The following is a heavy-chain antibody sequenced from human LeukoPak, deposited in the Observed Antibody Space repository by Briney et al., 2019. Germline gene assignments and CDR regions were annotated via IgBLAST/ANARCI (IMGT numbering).Heavy chain of an antibody. D-gene: IGHD4-17*01. CDR2: IYHSGST. V-gene: IGHV4-38-2*01. J-gene: IGHJ4*02. CDR3: ASLGDYGDYVFD. Sequence: SETLSLTCAVSGYPISSGYYWGWIRQPPGKGLEWIGSIYHSGSTYYNPSLKSRVTISVDTSKNQFSLKLSSVTAADTAVYYCASLGDYGDYVFDWGQGTLVTVSS. CDR1: GYPISSGYY.